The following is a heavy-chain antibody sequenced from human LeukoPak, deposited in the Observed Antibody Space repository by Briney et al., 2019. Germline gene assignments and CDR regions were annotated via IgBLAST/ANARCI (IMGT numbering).Heavy chain of an antibody. D-gene: IGHD3-3*01. CDR3: ARSDDFLHAFDI. Sequence: SETLSLTCTVSGGSISSGSYFWSWIRQPAGKGLEWIGRIYTSGSTNYNPSLKSRVIMSVDTSKNQLSLKLSSVTAADTAVYYCARSDDFLHAFDIWGQGTMVTVSS. V-gene: IGHV4-61*02. J-gene: IGHJ3*02. CDR2: IYTSGST. CDR1: GGSISSGSYF.